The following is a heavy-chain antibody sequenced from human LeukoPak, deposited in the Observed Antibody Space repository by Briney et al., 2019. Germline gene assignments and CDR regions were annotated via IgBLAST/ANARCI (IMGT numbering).Heavy chain of an antibody. D-gene: IGHD5-24*01. V-gene: IGHV4-4*09. CDR1: GGSISSYY. J-gene: IGHJ4*02. CDR3: AREEMATIGYYFDY. CDR2: IYTSGST. Sequence: SETLSLTCTVSGGSISSYYWSWIRQPPGKGLEWIGYIYTSGSTNYNPSLKSRVTISVDTSKNQFSLKLSSVTAADTAVYYCAREEMATIGYYFDYWGQGTLVTVSS.